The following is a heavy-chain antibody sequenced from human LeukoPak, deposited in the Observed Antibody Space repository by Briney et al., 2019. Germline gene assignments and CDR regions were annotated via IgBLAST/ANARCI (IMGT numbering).Heavy chain of an antibody. CDR2: ISGSGSSI. CDR1: GFTFSNYA. CDR3: GKDLNYGLDY. J-gene: IGHJ4*02. V-gene: IGHV3-23*01. Sequence: PGESLRLSCAASGFTFSNYAVNWIRQAPGKGLKWVSVISGSGSSIYYTDSVKGRFTISRDNSKNTLYLQMNSLRAEDTAVYYCGKDLNYGLDYWGQGTLVTVSS. D-gene: IGHD4-11*01.